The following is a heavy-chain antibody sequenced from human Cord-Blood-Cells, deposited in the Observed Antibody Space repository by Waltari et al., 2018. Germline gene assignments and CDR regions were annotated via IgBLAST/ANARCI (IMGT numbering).Heavy chain of an antibody. CDR1: GGSFSGYY. V-gene: IGHV4-34*01. D-gene: IGHD3-10*01. CDR2: INHSGSH. CDR3: ARVDTDYYYGSGSYFDY. J-gene: IGHJ4*02. Sequence: QVQLQQWGAGLLKPSETLSLTCAVYGGSFSGYYWSWIRQPPGKGLEWIGEINHSGSHNYNPALKSRVTISVDTSKNQFSLKLSSVTAADTAVYYCARVDTDYYYGSGSYFDYWGQGTLVTFSS.